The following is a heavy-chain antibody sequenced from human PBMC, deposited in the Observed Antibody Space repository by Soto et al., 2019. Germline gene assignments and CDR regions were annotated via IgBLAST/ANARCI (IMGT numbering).Heavy chain of an antibody. CDR2: IRSKAYGGTT. V-gene: IGHV3-49*04. CDR3: TRALERRLDY. J-gene: IGHJ4*02. CDR1: GFTFGDYA. Sequence: GGSLRLSCTASGFTFGDYAMSWVRQAPGKGLEWVGFIRSKAYGGTTEYAASVKGRFTISRDDSKSIAYLQMNSLKTEDTAVCYCTRALERRLDYWGQGTLVTVSS. D-gene: IGHD1-1*01.